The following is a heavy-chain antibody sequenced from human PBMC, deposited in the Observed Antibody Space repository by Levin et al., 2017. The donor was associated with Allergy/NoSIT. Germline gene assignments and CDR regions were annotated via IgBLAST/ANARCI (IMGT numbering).Heavy chain of an antibody. V-gene: IGHV3-23*01. Sequence: LSLTCAASGFTFRSYAMSWVRQAPGKGLEWVSAISGSGGSTYYADSVKGRFTISRDNSKNTLYLQMNSLRAEDTAVYYCAKYRGDIRYFDWLVPYFDYWGQGTLVTVSS. CDR2: ISGSGGST. D-gene: IGHD3-9*01. J-gene: IGHJ4*02. CDR1: GFTFRSYA. CDR3: AKYRGDIRYFDWLVPYFDY.